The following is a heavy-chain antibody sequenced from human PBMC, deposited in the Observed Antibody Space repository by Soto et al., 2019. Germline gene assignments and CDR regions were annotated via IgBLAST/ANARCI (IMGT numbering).Heavy chain of an antibody. CDR3: ASVFVRRGVITFEI. D-gene: IGHD3-10*01. Sequence: ASVKVSCKASGYTFTSYDINWVRQATGQGLEWMGWMNPNSGNTGYAQKFQGRVTMTRNTSISTAYMELSSLRSEDTAVNYCASVFVRRGVITFEIWGQGTMVTV. J-gene: IGHJ3*02. CDR1: GYTFTSYD. V-gene: IGHV1-8*01. CDR2: MNPNSGNT.